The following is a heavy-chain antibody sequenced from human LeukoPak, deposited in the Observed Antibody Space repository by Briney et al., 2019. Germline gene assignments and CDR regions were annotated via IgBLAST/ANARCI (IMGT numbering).Heavy chain of an antibody. CDR1: GFSLSNARMG. J-gene: IGHJ4*02. D-gene: IGHD2-15*01. V-gene: IGHV2-26*01. Sequence: SGPTLVNPTETLTLTCTVSGFSLSNARMGVSWIRQPPGKALEWLANIFSNDEKSYSTSLKSRLTISKDTSKSQVVLTMTNVDPVDTATYYCARSGGYCSGGTCFHFDYWGQGTLVTVSS. CDR2: IFSNDEK. CDR3: ARSGGYCSGGTCFHFDY.